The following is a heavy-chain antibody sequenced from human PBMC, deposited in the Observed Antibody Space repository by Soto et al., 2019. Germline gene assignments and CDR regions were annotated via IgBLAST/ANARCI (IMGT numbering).Heavy chain of an antibody. CDR1: GFTFSSYA. Sequence: GGSLRLSCAASGFTFSSYAMSWVRQAPGKGLEWVSAISGSGGSTYYADYVKGRFTITRDNSKNTLYLQMNSLRAEDTAVYYCAKDSDIVVVVAAIDYWGQGTLVTVSS. V-gene: IGHV3-23*01. D-gene: IGHD2-15*01. CDR2: ISGSGGST. J-gene: IGHJ4*02. CDR3: AKDSDIVVVVAAIDY.